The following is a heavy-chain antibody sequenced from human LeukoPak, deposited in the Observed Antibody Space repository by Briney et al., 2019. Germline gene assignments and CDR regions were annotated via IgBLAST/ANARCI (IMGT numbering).Heavy chain of an antibody. CDR3: ASIIMVRGEIGYFDY. J-gene: IGHJ4*02. CDR2: IIPIFGTA. CDR1: GGTFSSYA. Sequence: ASVKVSCKASGGTFSSYAISWVRQAPGQGLEWMGGIIPIFGTANYAQKFQGRVTITADKSTSTAYMELSSLRSEDTAVYYCASIIMVRGEIGYFDYWGQGTLVTVSS. V-gene: IGHV1-69*06. D-gene: IGHD3-10*01.